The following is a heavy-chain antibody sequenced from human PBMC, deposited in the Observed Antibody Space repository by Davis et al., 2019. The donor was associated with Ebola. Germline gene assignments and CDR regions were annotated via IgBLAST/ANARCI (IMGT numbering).Heavy chain of an antibody. CDR1: GYSFPGNY. Sequence: AASVKVSCKASGYSFPGNYIHWVRQAPGQGLEWMGWINPNSGGTNYAQKFQGRVTMTRDTSISTAYMELNRLTSDDTAVYYCARDGGSCRGGSCQGYFDYWGQGTLVTVSS. CDR3: ARDGGSCRGGSCQGYFDY. V-gene: IGHV1-2*02. CDR2: INPNSGGT. J-gene: IGHJ4*02. D-gene: IGHD2-15*01.